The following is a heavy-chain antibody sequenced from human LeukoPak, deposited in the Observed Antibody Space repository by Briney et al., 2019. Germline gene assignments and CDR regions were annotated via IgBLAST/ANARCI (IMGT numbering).Heavy chain of an antibody. Sequence: GGSLRLSCEASGFTFSSFSMHWVRQAPGKGLEWVAVISYDGSNKYYADSVKGRFTISRDNSKNTVYLQMNSLRGEDTAVYYCARASSLKLWFGESLFDYWGQGTQVTVSS. CDR1: GFTFSSFS. D-gene: IGHD3-10*01. CDR3: ARASSLKLWFGESLFDY. V-gene: IGHV3-30*03. CDR2: ISYDGSNK. J-gene: IGHJ4*02.